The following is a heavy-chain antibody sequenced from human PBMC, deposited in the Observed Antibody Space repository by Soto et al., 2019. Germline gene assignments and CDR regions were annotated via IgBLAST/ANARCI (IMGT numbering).Heavy chain of an antibody. J-gene: IGHJ4*02. CDR2: IYYSRST. Sequence: QVQLQESGPGLVKPSQTLSLTCTVSGGSFSSGNYHWSWIRQPPGKGLEWIGFIYYSRSTYYNPSLKSRVSISQDTPKNQFSLRLSPLTAADTAIYYCARVVDGYNFPFDYWGQGILVTVSS. CDR1: GGSFSSGNYH. CDR3: ARVVDGYNFPFDY. V-gene: IGHV4-30-4*01. D-gene: IGHD5-12*01.